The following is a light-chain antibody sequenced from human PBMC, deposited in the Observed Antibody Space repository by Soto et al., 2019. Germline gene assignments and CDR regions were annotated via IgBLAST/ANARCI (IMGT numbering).Light chain of an antibody. J-gene: IGKJ4*01. Sequence: DIQMTQSPSSLSASVGDRVTITCRASQNIASYLNWYQQKPGKAPNLLIYTASTLQSGVPSRFSGSGSGTDFTLTISSLRPEDFATYYCQQGHSVPVTFGGGTKVEI. CDR2: TAS. V-gene: IGKV1-39*01. CDR3: QQGHSVPVT. CDR1: QNIASY.